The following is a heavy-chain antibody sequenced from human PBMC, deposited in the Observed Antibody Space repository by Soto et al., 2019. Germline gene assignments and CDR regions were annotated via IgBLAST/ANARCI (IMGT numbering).Heavy chain of an antibody. J-gene: IGHJ6*03. V-gene: IGHV1-8*01. CDR3: ARERYYASGSFVSSYYYYYMDV. Sequence: QVQLVQSGAEVKKPGASVKVSCKASGYTFTSYDINWVRQATGQGLEWMGWMNPNSGNTGYAQKFQGRVTMTRNTSISTAYMELSSLRSEDTAVYYCARERYYASGSFVSSYYYYYMDVWGKGTTVTVSS. D-gene: IGHD3-10*01. CDR2: MNPNSGNT. CDR1: GYTFTSYD.